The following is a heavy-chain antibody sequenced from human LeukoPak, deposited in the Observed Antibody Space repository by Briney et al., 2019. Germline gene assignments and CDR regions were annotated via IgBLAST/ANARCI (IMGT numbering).Heavy chain of an antibody. CDR1: GFTFSNYG. CDR3: AREEEHCSGGSCYPGPFDY. J-gene: IGHJ4*02. CDR2: ISPDGSSQ. Sequence: GGSLRLSCAASGFTFSNYGMHWVRQAPGKGLEWVTVISPDGSSQFYADSVKGRFTISRDNSKNTLYLQMNSLRAEDTAVYYCAREEEHCSGGSCYPGPFDYWGQGTLVTVSS. D-gene: IGHD2-15*01. V-gene: IGHV3-30*03.